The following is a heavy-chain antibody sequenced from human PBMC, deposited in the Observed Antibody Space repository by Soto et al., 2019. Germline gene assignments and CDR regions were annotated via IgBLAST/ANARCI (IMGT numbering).Heavy chain of an antibody. CDR1: GWCFSGYY. V-gene: IGHV4-34*01. CDR3: ARYPDIVVVPAAMVGCDY. J-gene: IGHJ4*02. Sequence: SETLSLTCAVYGWCFSGYYWSWIRQPPGKGLEWIGEINHSGSTNYNPSLKSRVTISVDTPKNQFSLKLSSVTAADTAVYYCARYPDIVVVPAAMVGCDYWGQETLVTVAS. CDR2: INHSGST. D-gene: IGHD2-2*01.